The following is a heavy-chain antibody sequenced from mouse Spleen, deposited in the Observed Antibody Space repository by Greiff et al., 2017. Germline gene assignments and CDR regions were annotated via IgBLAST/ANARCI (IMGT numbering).Heavy chain of an antibody. CDR2: IYPRSGNT. CDR3: ARHDYDVDYAMDY. J-gene: IGHJ4*01. Sequence: QVQLQQSGAELARPGASVKLSCKASGYTFTSYGISWVKQRTGQGLEWIGEIYPRSGNTYYNEKFKGKATLTADESSSTAYMELRSLTSEDSAVYFCARHDYDVDYAMDYWGQGTSVTVSS. D-gene: IGHD2-4*01. CDR1: GYTFTSYG. V-gene: IGHV1-81*01.